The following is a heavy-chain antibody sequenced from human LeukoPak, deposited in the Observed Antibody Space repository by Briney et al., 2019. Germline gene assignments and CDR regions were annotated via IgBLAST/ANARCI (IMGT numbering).Heavy chain of an antibody. CDR3: AKDGGLWVSAHWGDS. Sequence: GGSLRLSCTASGFTFSSYTMTWVRQAPGKGLKWVSTITTGDGNTYYADSVKGRFTVSRDDSKNALYLQMNSLRAEDTAVYYCAKDGGLWVSAHWGDSWGRGTLVTVSS. J-gene: IGHJ4*02. CDR1: GFTFSSYT. D-gene: IGHD7-27*01. CDR2: ITTGDGNT. V-gene: IGHV3-23*01.